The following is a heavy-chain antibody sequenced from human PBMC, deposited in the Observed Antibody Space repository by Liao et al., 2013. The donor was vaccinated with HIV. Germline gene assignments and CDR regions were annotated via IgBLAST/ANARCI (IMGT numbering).Heavy chain of an antibody. CDR1: GGSISSGSYY. Sequence: QVQLQESGPGLVKPSQTLSLTCTVSGGSISSGSYYWSWIRQPAGKGLEWIGRIYTSGSTNYNPSLKSRVTISVDTSKKQFSLKLTSVTAADTAVYYCARGPYSGSFHRVFDYWGQGTLVTVSS. J-gene: IGHJ4*02. V-gene: IGHV4-61*02. D-gene: IGHD1-26*01. CDR3: ARGPYSGSFHRVFDY. CDR2: IYTSGST.